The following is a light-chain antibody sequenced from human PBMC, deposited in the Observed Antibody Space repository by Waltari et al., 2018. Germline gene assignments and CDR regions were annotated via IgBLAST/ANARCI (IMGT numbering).Light chain of an antibody. V-gene: IGKV3-20*01. Sequence: RSRQTITGRCLTGYYQKPVQAPRLLIYGASNRAPGIPEWFSGSGSGTDFTLTISRLEPEDSAVYYCQQYDGSVVTFGGGTKVEIK. CDR3: QQYDGSVVT. CDR1: QTITGRC. J-gene: IGKJ4*01. CDR2: GAS.